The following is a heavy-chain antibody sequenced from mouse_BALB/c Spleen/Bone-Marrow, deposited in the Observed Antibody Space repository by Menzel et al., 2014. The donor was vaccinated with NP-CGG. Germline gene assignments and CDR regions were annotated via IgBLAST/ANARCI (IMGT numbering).Heavy chain of an antibody. Sequence: VQLQQSGSVLVRPGASVKLSCKASGYTFTSSWMHWAKQRPGQGLEWIGEIHPNSGNTNYSEKFKGKATLTVDTSSSTAYVDLSSLTSEDSAVYYCARGATALDYWGQGTTLTVSS. D-gene: IGHD1-2*01. CDR1: GYTFTSSW. V-gene: IGHV1S130*01. J-gene: IGHJ2*01. CDR3: ARGATALDY. CDR2: IHPNSGNT.